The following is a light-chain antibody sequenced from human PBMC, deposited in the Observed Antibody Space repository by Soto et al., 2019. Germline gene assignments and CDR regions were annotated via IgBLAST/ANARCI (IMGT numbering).Light chain of an antibody. CDR3: QQYDI. CDR2: KAS. J-gene: IGKJ1*01. Sequence: DLQMPQFRSTLSASVGEPVAIPCRASRSDSTWLAWYQQIPGGAPKLLIYKASILESGVPSSFSGSGSGTDFTLTITSLHPDYFSTHYCQQYDIFGPGTKVDI. CDR1: RSDSTW. V-gene: IGKV1-5*03.